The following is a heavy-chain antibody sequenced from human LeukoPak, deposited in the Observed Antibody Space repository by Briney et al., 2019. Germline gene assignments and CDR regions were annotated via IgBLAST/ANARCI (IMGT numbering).Heavy chain of an antibody. D-gene: IGHD1-1*01. CDR1: GGSISSYY. Sequence: SETLSLTCTVSGGSISSYYWSWIRQPPGKGLEWIGYISYSGSTNFNPSLKSRVTISVDTSKNQFSLKLSSMTAADTAVYYCAREGTAGTNLNWFDPWGQGTLVTVSS. CDR3: AREGTAGTNLNWFDP. J-gene: IGHJ5*02. CDR2: ISYSGST. V-gene: IGHV4-59*01.